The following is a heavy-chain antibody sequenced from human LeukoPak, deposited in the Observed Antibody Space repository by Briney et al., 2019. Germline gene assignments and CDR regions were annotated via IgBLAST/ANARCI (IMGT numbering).Heavy chain of an antibody. D-gene: IGHD5-18*01. V-gene: IGHV3-21*04. J-gene: IGHJ6*02. CDR1: GFTFSSYS. CDR2: ISSSSSYI. CDR3: AKRDTALGYGMDV. Sequence: GGSLRLSCAASGFTFSSYSMNWVRQAPGKGLEWVSSISSSSSYIYYADSVKGRFTISRDNSKNTLYLQMNSLRAEDTAVYYCAKRDTALGYGMDVWGQGTTVTVSS.